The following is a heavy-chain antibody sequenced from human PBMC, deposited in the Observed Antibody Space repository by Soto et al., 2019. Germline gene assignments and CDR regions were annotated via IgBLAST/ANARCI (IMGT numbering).Heavy chain of an antibody. CDR1: GFIFSNYA. D-gene: IGHD1-1*01. J-gene: IGHJ4*02. CDR2: ISRSGATT. Sequence: GGSLRLSCAASGFIFSNYAMSWVRQAPGRGLEWVSAISRSGATTYYPDSVKGRFTISRDNSKNTLYLQMNNLRADDTAVYYCTKGGIPRRYNIPKVDFDYWGQGSLVTVSS. V-gene: IGHV3-23*01. CDR3: TKGGIPRRYNIPKVDFDY.